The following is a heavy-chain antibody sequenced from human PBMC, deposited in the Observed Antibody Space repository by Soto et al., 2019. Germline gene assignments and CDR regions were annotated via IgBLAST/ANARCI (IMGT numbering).Heavy chain of an antibody. CDR3: AKALVRNRCSPCGMDG. V-gene: IGHV3-30*18. CDR2: ISYDGSNK. Sequence: FLRRSLASPVFTFNRYCLHWARHAPGKGLEWVAVISYDGSNKYYADSVKGRFTISRDNSKNTLYLQMNSLRAEDTAVYYCAKALVRNRCSPCGMDGWGQRTKGTVSS. J-gene: IGHJ6*02. CDR1: VFTFNRYC. D-gene: IGHD1-26*01.